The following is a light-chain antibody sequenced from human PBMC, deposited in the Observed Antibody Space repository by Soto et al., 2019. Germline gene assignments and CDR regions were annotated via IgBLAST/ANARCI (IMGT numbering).Light chain of an antibody. V-gene: IGLV1-40*01. CDR2: GNS. CDR3: QSYDSSLSGSRV. J-gene: IGLJ1*01. Sequence: QSVLTPPPSVSGAPGQRVTISCTGSSSNIGAGYDVHWYQQLPGTAPKLLIYGNSNRPSGVPDRFSGSKSGTSASLAITGLQAEDEADYYCQSYDSSLSGSRVFGTGTRSPS. CDR1: SSNIGAGYD.